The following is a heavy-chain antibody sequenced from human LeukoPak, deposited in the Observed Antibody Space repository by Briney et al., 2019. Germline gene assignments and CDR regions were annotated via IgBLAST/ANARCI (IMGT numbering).Heavy chain of an antibody. V-gene: IGHV1-69*04. CDR3: ARDQGKRWLQFLDAFDI. CDR1: GGTFSSYT. D-gene: IGHD5-24*01. Sequence: SVKVSCKASGGTFSSYTISWVRQAPGQGLEWMGRIIPTLGIANYAQKFQGRVTITADESTSTAYMELSSLRSEDTAVYYCARDQGKRWLQFLDAFDIWGQGTMVTVSS. J-gene: IGHJ3*02. CDR2: IIPTLGIA.